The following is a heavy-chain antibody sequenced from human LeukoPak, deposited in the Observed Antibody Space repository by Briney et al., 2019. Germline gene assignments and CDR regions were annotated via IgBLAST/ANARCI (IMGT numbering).Heavy chain of an antibody. V-gene: IGHV3-48*03. CDR2: ISSSGSTI. CDR1: GFTFSSYE. D-gene: IGHD6-19*01. CDR3: ARDPPLQWLVQGDAFDI. J-gene: IGHJ3*02. Sequence: PGGSLRHSCAASGFTFSSYEMNWARQAPGKGLEWVSYISSSGSTIYYADSVKGRFTISRDNAKNSLYLQMNSLRAEDTAVYYCARDPPLQWLVQGDAFDIWGQGTMVTVSS.